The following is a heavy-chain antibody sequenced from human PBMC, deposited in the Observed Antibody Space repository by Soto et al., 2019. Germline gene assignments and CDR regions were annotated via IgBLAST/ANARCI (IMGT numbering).Heavy chain of an antibody. CDR2: ISSSSRTI. J-gene: IGHJ4*02. Sequence: EVQLVESGGGLVQPGGSLRLSCAASGFTFSSYSMNSVRRAPGKGLEGVSYISSSSRTIYYADSVKRRFTIARDHATNSLYLPINSLRAEDTAVYYCARDPPFDYWGQGTLVTVSS. CDR1: GFTFSSYS. V-gene: IGHV3-48*01. CDR3: ARDPPFDY.